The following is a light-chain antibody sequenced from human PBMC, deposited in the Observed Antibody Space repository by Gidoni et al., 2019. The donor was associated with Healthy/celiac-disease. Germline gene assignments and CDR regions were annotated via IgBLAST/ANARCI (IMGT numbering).Light chain of an antibody. CDR1: QSVLYSPNNKNY. Sequence: DIVMTQSPDSLAVSLGERATINCKSSQSVLYSPNNKNYLAWYQQKPGQPPTLLIYWASTRESGVPDRFSGSGSGTDLTLTISSLQAEDVAVYYCQQYYSNPFLTFGGGTKVEIK. J-gene: IGKJ4*01. CDR3: QQYYSNPFLT. CDR2: WAS. V-gene: IGKV4-1*01.